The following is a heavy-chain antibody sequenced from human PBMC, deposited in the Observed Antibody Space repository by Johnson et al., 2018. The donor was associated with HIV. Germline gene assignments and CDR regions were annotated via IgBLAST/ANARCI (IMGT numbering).Heavy chain of an antibody. V-gene: IGHV3-66*01. J-gene: IGHJ3*02. D-gene: IGHD1-26*01. CDR3: AKAEGATSAFDI. CDR1: GFTVSSNY. CDR2: IYSGGST. Sequence: VQLVESGGGVVQPGRSLRLSCAASGFTVSSNYMSWVRQAPGKGLEWVSVIYSGGSTYYADSRKGRFTISRDNSKNTLHLQMNSLRAEDTAVYYCAKAEGATSAFDIWGQGTMVTVSS.